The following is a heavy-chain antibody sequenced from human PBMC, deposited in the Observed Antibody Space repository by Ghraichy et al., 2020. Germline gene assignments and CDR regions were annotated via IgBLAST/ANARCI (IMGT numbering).Heavy chain of an antibody. CDR3: ARVPYSSDWYYFDY. CDR1: GGSISGFY. CDR2: ISDSGST. J-gene: IGHJ4*02. V-gene: IGHV4-59*01. Sequence: GSLRLSCAFSGGSISGFYWSWIRQPPGKGLEWIGYISDSGSTNYNPSLKSRITMSVDTSKNQFSLDLGSVTAADTAVYYCARVPYSSDWYYFDYWGQGTLVTVSS. D-gene: IGHD6-13*01.